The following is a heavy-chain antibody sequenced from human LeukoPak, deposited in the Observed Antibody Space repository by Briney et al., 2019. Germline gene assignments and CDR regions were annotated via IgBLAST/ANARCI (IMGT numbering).Heavy chain of an antibody. CDR1: GFTFSSYE. CDR2: ISSSGSTI. V-gene: IGHV3-48*03. J-gene: IGHJ4*02. D-gene: IGHD3-16*02. CDR3: ARLTKYNDYVWGSYRYTGFDY. Sequence: GGSLRLSCAASGFTFSSYEMNWVRQAPGKGLEWVSYISSSGSTIYYADSVKGRFTISGDNAKNTLYLQMNSLRAEDTAVYYCARLTKYNDYVWGSYRYTGFDYWGQGTLVTVSS.